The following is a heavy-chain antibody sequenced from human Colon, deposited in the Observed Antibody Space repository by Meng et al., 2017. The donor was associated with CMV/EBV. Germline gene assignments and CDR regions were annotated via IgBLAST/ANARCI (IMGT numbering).Heavy chain of an antibody. CDR2: ISNDNSFI. CDR1: GFTFNNYQ. V-gene: IGHV3-21*01. Sequence: GESLKISCAASGFTFNNYQMNWVRQAPGKGLEWVSSISNDNSFIHYADSVKGRFTISRDNAKNSLYLQMNSLRAEDTAVYYCARCIVAIPGSDWGQGTLVTVSS. J-gene: IGHJ4*02. D-gene: IGHD6-13*01. CDR3: ARCIVAIPGSD.